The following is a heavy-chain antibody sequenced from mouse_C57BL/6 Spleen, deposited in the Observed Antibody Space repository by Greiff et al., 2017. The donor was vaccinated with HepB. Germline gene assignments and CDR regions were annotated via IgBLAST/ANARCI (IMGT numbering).Heavy chain of an antibody. CDR1: GYTFTSYN. D-gene: IGHD2-3*01. V-gene: IGHV1-12*01. Sequence: QVQLQQSGAELVRPGASVKMSCKASGYTFTSYNMHWVKQTPRQGLEWIGAIYPGNGDTSYNQKFKGKATLTVDKSSSTASMELSSLTSEDTAVYFCARYDGYCGFAYWGQGTLVTVSA. J-gene: IGHJ3*01. CDR2: IYPGNGDT. CDR3: ARYDGYCGFAY.